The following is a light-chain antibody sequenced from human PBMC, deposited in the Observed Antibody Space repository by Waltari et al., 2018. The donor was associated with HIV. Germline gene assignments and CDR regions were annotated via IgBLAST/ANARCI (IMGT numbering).Light chain of an antibody. Sequence: QSALTQPASVSGSPGPSITLSCTGTSSDVGGYNYVYWYQQHPGKAPKLMIYDVSKRPSGVSNRFSGSKSGNTASLTISGLQAEDEADYYCCSYAGSSTFYVFGTGTKVTVL. CDR1: SSDVGGYNY. J-gene: IGLJ1*01. V-gene: IGLV2-23*02. CDR3: CSYAGSSTFYV. CDR2: DVS.